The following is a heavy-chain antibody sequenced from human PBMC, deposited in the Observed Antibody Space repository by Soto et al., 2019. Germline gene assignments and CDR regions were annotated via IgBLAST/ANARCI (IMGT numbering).Heavy chain of an antibody. D-gene: IGHD6-19*01. V-gene: IGHV3-48*02. Sequence: EVQLVESGGGLVQPGGSLRLSCAASGFTFSSYSMNWVRQAPGKGLEWVSYISSSSSTIYYADSVKGRFTISRDNAQNSLYLQMNSLRDEDTAVYYCAREGYSSGWTNLEYYYYGMDVWGQGTTVTVSS. CDR1: GFTFSSYS. J-gene: IGHJ6*02. CDR3: AREGYSSGWTNLEYYYYGMDV. CDR2: ISSSSSTI.